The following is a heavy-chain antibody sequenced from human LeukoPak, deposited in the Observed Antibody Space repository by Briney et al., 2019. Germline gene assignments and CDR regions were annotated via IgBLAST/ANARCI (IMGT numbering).Heavy chain of an antibody. D-gene: IGHD3-22*01. CDR2: ISAYNGNT. Sequence: ASVKVSCKASGYTFTSYGISWVRQAPGQGLEWMGWISAYNGNTNYAQKLQGRVTMTTDTSTSTAYMELRSLRSDDTAVYDCARSPRGYCDSSGYDPDYWGQGTLVTVSS. V-gene: IGHV1-18*01. J-gene: IGHJ4*02. CDR3: ARSPRGYCDSSGYDPDY. CDR1: GYTFTSYG.